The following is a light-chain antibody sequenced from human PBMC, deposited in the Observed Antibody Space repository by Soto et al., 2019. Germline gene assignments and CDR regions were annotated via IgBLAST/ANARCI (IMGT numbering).Light chain of an antibody. Sequence: QSVLTQPASVSGSPGQSITISCTGTSSDVGGYNYVSWYQQLPGTAPKLLIYSNNQRPSGVPDRFSGSKSGTSASLAISGLQSEDEADHYCAAWDDSLNGRGVFGTGTKVTVL. CDR1: SSDVGGYNY. J-gene: IGLJ1*01. CDR3: AAWDDSLNGRGV. CDR2: SNN. V-gene: IGLV1-44*01.